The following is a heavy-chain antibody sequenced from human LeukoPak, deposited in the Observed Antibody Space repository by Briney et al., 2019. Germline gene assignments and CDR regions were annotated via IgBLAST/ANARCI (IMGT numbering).Heavy chain of an antibody. J-gene: IGHJ6*02. CDR3: ARRGMRYYGMDV. V-gene: IGHV4-59*08. CDR1: GGSIDPYY. D-gene: IGHD2-8*01. CDR2: VYSSGST. Sequence: PSETLSRTCTVSGGSIDPYYWSWIRQPPGKGLEWIGYVYSSGSTHHNPSLESRVTISADTSKNQFSLRLRSVTAADTAVYYCARRGMRYYGMDVWGQGTTVTVSS.